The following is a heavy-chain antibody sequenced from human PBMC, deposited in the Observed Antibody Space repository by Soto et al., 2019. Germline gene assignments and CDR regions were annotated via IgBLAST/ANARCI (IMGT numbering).Heavy chain of an antibody. J-gene: IGHJ6*03. CDR3: TTDRMTTVTTRHYYYYYMDV. D-gene: IGHD4-17*01. V-gene: IGHV3-15*01. CDR1: EFTFSNAC. CDR2: IKSKTDGGTT. Sequence: PGGSLRLSCAASEFTFSNACMSWVRQAPGKGLEWVGRIKSKTDGGTTDYAAPVKGRFTISRDDSKNTLYLQMNSLKTEDTAVYYCTTDRMTTVTTRHYYYYYMDVWGKGTTVTVSS.